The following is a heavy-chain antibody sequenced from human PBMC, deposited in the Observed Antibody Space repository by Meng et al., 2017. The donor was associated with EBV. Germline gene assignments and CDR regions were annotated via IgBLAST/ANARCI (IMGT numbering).Heavy chain of an antibody. D-gene: IGHD2-21*02. Sequence: VKPVYFGAEVKKPGGSVKVSCKASGYTFTSYGISWVRQAPGQGLEWMGWISAYNGNTNYAQTLQGRVTMTTDTSTSTAYMELRSLRSDNTAVYSCACRGDRTYYWGQGTLVTVSS. CDR1: GYTFTSYG. J-gene: IGHJ4*02. CDR2: ISAYNGNT. V-gene: IGHV1-18*01. CDR3: ACRGDRTYY.